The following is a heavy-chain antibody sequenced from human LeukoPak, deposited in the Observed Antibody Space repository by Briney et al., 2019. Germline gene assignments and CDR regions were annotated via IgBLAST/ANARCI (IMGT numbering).Heavy chain of an antibody. CDR1: GYTFTGYY. D-gene: IGHD4-11*01. V-gene: IGHV1-2*02. Sequence: GASVKVSCKASGYTFTGYYMHWVRQAPGQGLEWMGWINPNSGGTNYAQKFQGRVTMTRDTSISTAYMELSRLRSDDTAVYYCARGIDDYHSELDHWGQGTLVTVSS. CDR2: INPNSGGT. CDR3: ARGIDDYHSELDH. J-gene: IGHJ4*02.